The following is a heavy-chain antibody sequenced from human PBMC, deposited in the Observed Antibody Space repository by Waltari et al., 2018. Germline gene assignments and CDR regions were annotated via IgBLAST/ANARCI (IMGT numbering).Heavy chain of an antibody. Sequence: AGIPQPPGQGREWSATMSYSGATFRSPSLESRVTVSRDTSKNQLSLKLVSVTAADTAMYYCATYIGASVGTAAFDIWGQGTMVTVSS. CDR2: MSYSGAT. CDR3: ATYIGASVGTAAFDI. V-gene: IGHV4-39*01. J-gene: IGHJ3*02. D-gene: IGHD5-12*01.